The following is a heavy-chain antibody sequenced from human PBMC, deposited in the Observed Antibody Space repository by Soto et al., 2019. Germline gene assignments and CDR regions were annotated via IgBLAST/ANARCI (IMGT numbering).Heavy chain of an antibody. Sequence: SETLSLTCAVYGGSLSGYYWSWIRQPPEKGLEWIGEINHSGSTNYNPSLKSRVTISVDTSKNQFSLKLSSVTAADTAVYYCARGREDIVVVPAARNWFDPWGQGTLVTVSS. CDR2: INHSGST. CDR1: GGSLSGYY. D-gene: IGHD2-2*01. V-gene: IGHV4-34*01. CDR3: ARGREDIVVVPAARNWFDP. J-gene: IGHJ5*02.